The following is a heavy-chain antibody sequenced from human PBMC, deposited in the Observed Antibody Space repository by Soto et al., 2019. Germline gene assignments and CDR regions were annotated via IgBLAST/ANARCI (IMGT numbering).Heavy chain of an antibody. CDR3: ARTYDSNGYANEFDS. J-gene: IGHJ4*02. CDR2: IYDNGIT. V-gene: IGHV4-59*12. CDR1: GRSITSYY. D-gene: IGHD3-22*01. Sequence: QVVLQESGPGLVKPSETLSLTCSVSGRSITSYYWSWVRQPPGKGLERNGYIYDNGITSQNPSLKSRVTMSADTSQNQFSLKLTSVTGADTAVYFCARTYDSNGYANEFDSWGQGILVTVTS.